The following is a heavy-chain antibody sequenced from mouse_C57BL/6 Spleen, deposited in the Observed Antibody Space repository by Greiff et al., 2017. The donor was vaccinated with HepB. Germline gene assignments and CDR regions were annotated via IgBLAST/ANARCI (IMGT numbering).Heavy chain of an antibody. V-gene: IGHV1-55*01. Sequence: VQLQQPGAELVKPGASVKMSCKASGYTFTSYWITWVKQRPGQGLEWIGDIYPGSGSTNYNEKFKSKATLTVDTSSSTAYMQLSSLTSEDSAVYYCARRVANYYGSSYGYAMDYWGQGTSVTVSS. CDR2: IYPGSGST. J-gene: IGHJ4*01. CDR1: GYTFTSYW. D-gene: IGHD1-1*01. CDR3: ARRVANYYGSSYGYAMDY.